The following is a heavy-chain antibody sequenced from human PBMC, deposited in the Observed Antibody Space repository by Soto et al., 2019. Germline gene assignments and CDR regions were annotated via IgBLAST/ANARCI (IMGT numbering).Heavy chain of an antibody. D-gene: IGHD5-12*01. CDR2: ISTYSGDT. J-gene: IGHJ5*02. V-gene: IGHV1-18*01. CDR1: GYTFFTYD. CDR3: ARHHGPTTSEKWFDP. Sequence: QVHLVQSGVEVKTPGASVKVSCQASGYTFFTYDISWVRQAPGQGLEWMGWISTYSGDTKYAQKFQGRVTMTTDISTTTAYLELRSLRSADTAVYYCARHHGPTTSEKWFDPWGQGTLVTVSS.